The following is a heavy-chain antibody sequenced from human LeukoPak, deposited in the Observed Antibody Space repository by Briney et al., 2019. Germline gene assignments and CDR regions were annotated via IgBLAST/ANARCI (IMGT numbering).Heavy chain of an antibody. D-gene: IGHD7-27*01. Sequence: SETLSLTCAVSGGSTSSGSYFWAWIRQPPGKGLEWIGSISYSGNTYYNPSLKSRITISVDTSKNQFSLKVTSVTAADTAMYYCARHPKWGSSLTNFDYWGQGTLVTVSS. CDR3: ARHPKWGSSLTNFDY. V-gene: IGHV4-39*01. CDR2: ISYSGNT. J-gene: IGHJ4*02. CDR1: GGSTSSGSYF.